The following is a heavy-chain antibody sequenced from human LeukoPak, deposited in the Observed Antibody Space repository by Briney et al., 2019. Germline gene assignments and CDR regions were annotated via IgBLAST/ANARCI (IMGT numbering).Heavy chain of an antibody. CDR3: ARAPSEVGGYYPEYFRH. CDR2: IKSDGKT. Sequence: GALRLSCEASGFTFSRYWMHWVRQAPGKGLVWVSRIKSDGKTNYADSVKGRYTISRDNAKNTVSLQMDSLRAEDTGVYYCARAPSEVGGYYPEYFRHWGQGTLVTVSS. CDR1: GFTFSRYW. D-gene: IGHD3-22*01. J-gene: IGHJ1*01. V-gene: IGHV3-74*01.